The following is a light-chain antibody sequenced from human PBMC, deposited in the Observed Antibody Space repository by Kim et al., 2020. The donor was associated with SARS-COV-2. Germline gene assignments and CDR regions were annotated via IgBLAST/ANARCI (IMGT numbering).Light chain of an antibody. Sequence: DIQMTQSPSTLSASVGDRVTITCRASQSISSWLAWYQQKPGKAPKLLIDKASSLESGVPSRFSGSGSWTEFTLNISSLQPDDFATYYCQQYNSYATCGQGTKVDIK. J-gene: IGKJ1*01. V-gene: IGKV1-5*03. CDR2: KAS. CDR3: QQYNSYAT. CDR1: QSISSW.